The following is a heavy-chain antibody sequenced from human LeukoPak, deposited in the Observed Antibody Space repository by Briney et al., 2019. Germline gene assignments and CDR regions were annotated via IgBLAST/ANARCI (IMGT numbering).Heavy chain of an antibody. CDR1: GFGLSSYE. V-gene: IGHV4-34*01. Sequence: PGGSLRLSCAASGFGLSSYEMNWIRQPPGKGLEWIGEINHSGSTNYNPSLKSRVTISVDTSKNQFSLKLSSVTAADTAVYYCASKGDQGGYWGQGTLVTVSS. CDR2: INHSGST. J-gene: IGHJ4*02. CDR3: ASKGDQGGY. D-gene: IGHD3-10*01.